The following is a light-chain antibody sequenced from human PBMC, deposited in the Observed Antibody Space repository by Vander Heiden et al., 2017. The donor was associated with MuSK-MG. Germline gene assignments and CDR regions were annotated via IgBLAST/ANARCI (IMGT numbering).Light chain of an antibody. CDR3: QQYNNWPPWT. J-gene: IGKJ1*01. Sequence: IVMTQSPATLSVSPGERATLSCRASQSISSDLAWYQQRPGQAPRLLIYDASTRATGIPARFSGSGSGTEFTLTISSPQSEDFAVYYCQQYNNWPPWTFGQGTKVEIK. CDR1: QSISSD. V-gene: IGKV3-15*01. CDR2: DAS.